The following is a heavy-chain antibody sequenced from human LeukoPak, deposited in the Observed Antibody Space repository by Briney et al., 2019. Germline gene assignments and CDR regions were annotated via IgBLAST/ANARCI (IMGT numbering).Heavy chain of an antibody. J-gene: IGHJ4*02. CDR2: INPSGGST. D-gene: IGHD6-25*01. CDR1: GYTFTSYY. V-gene: IGHV1-46*01. CDR3: ARVEQRGDFDY. Sequence: GASVKVSCRASGYTFTSYYMHWVRQAPGQGLEWMGIINPSGGSTSYAQKFQGRVTMTRDTSTSTVYMELSSLRSEDTAVYYCARVEQRGDFDYWGQGTLVTVSS.